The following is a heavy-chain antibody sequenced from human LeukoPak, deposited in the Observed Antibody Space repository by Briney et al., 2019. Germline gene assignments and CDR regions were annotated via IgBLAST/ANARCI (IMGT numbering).Heavy chain of an antibody. J-gene: IGHJ4*02. D-gene: IGHD2-2*01. CDR2: IYYSGST. Sequence: SETLSLTCTVSGGSISSSSYYWGWIRQPPGKGLEWIGSIYYSGSTYYNPSLKSRVTISVDTSKDQFSLKLSSVTATDTAVYYCARQLGYCSSTSCYADKVDYWGQGTLVTVSS. CDR1: GGSISSSSYY. CDR3: ARQLGYCSSTSCYADKVDY. V-gene: IGHV4-39*01.